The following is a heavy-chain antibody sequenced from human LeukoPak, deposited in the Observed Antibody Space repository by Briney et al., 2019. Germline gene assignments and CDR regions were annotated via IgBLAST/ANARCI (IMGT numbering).Heavy chain of an antibody. V-gene: IGHV3-23*01. CDR2: ISGDGVST. CDR1: GFTFSHYA. CDR3: AKDYEASTSWREFFDF. J-gene: IGHJ4*02. Sequence: GGSLRLSCAASGFTFSHYAMSWVRQAPGKGLEWVSAISGDGVSTYYADSVKGLFTISRDNSKSTVYLQMSSLRAEDTAVYYCAKDYEASTSWREFFDFWGQGTLVTVSS. D-gene: IGHD6-13*01.